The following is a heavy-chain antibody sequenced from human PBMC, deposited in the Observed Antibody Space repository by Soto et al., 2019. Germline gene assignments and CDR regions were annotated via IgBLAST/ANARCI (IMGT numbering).Heavy chain of an antibody. Sequence: QTTLEESGPTLVKPTQTLTLTCTCSGLSLSTSGVRVSWIRQPPGKALEGLALIYWDDDKRYSPSLKTRLTVTWDTSKDQVGLTMTDMDPVDTATDFCALTDTVIGYHSFYMGIWGKGTTVTVSS. J-gene: IGHJ6*03. CDR2: IYWDDDK. D-gene: IGHD5-18*01. CDR1: GLSLSTSGVR. CDR3: ALTDTVIGYHSFYMGI. V-gene: IGHV2-5*02.